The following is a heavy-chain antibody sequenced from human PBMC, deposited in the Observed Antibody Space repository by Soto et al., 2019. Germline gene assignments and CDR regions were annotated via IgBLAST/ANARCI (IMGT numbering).Heavy chain of an antibody. V-gene: IGHV1-2*04. Sequence: ASVKVSCKASGYTFTGYYMHWVRQAPGQGLEWMGWINPNSGGTNYAQKFQGWVTMTRDTSISTAYMELSRLRSDDTAVYYCARDQQGGSSSWGGYYYYGMDVWGQGTTVTVS. J-gene: IGHJ6*02. CDR2: INPNSGGT. CDR1: GYTFTGYY. CDR3: ARDQQGGSSSWGGYYYYGMDV. D-gene: IGHD6-13*01.